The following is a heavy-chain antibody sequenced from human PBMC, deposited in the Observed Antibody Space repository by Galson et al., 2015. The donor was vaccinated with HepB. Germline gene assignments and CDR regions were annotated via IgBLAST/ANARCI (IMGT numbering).Heavy chain of an antibody. CDR2: IIPIFGTA. Sequence: SVKVSCKASGGTFSSYAISWVRQAPGQGLEWMGGIIPIFGTANYAQKFQGRVTITADESTSTAYMELSSLRSEDTAVYYCASASGYDFWSGYYTDNWFDPWGQGTLVTVSS. CDR1: GGTFSSYA. D-gene: IGHD3-3*01. J-gene: IGHJ5*02. V-gene: IGHV1-69*13. CDR3: ASASGYDFWSGYYTDNWFDP.